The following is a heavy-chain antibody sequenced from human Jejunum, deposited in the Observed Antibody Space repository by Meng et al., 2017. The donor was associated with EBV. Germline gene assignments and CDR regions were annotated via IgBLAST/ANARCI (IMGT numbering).Heavy chain of an antibody. Sequence: PQKNLSNTSAGTACSQKNNNWWSWHQHPPAQVLEWITDIDQCGIVNYNPSLKSRVTISVDKSKNQFSLRLTSVTAADTAVYYCSHYIWGSYPAGAYWGQGTLVTVSS. J-gene: IGHJ4*02. CDR1: ACSQKNNNW. D-gene: IGHD3-16*02. CDR2: IDQCGIV. V-gene: IGHV4-4*03. CDR3: SHYIWGSYPAGAY.